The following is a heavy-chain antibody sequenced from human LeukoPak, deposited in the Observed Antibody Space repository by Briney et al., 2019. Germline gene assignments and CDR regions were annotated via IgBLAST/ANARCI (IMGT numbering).Heavy chain of an antibody. Sequence: SETLPLTCTVSGGSISSYYWSWIRQPPGKGLEWIGYIYYSGSTNYNPSLKSRVTISVDTSKNQFSLKLSSVTAADTAVYYCARDRGSSWSDAFDIWGQGTMVTVSS. D-gene: IGHD6-13*01. CDR3: ARDRGSSWSDAFDI. CDR1: GGSISSYY. J-gene: IGHJ3*02. V-gene: IGHV4-59*01. CDR2: IYYSGST.